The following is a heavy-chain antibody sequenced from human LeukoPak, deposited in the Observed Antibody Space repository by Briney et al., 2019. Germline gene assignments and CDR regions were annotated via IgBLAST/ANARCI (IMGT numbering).Heavy chain of an antibody. CDR1: GGTFSSYA. V-gene: IGHV1-18*01. Sequence: ASVKVSCKASGGTFSSYAISWVRQAPGQGLEWMGWISGYNGYTNYAQKLQGRVTMTTDTSTSTAYMELRSLRSDDTAVYYCARMMTPRHYYDRSGYYYGAFDIWGQGTMVTVSS. J-gene: IGHJ3*02. CDR2: ISGYNGYT. CDR3: ARMMTPRHYYDRSGYYYGAFDI. D-gene: IGHD3-22*01.